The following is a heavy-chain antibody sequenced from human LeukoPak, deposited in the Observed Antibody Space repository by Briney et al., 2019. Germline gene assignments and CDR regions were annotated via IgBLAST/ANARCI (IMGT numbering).Heavy chain of an antibody. CDR2: LHPHSDDT. J-gene: IGHJ4*02. D-gene: IGHD2-21*02. CDR1: GYTFSGYY. Sequence: ASVKVSCKASGYTFSGYYMNWVRQAPGQGLEWMGWLHPHSDDTNYAQKFQGRVTMTRDTSISTAYMELSSRRSDDTAMYYCAMSTKIPSAICDYWGQGTLVTVSS. CDR3: AMSTKIPSAICDY. V-gene: IGHV1-2*02.